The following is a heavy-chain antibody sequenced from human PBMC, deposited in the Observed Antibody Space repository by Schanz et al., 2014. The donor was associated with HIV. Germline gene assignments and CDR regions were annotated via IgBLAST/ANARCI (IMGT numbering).Heavy chain of an antibody. CDR1: GFSFSNFW. Sequence: EVRLVESGGGLVQSGGSLRLSCAASGFSFSNFWVTWVRQAPGKRLEWVSSISESGGRTYYADSVNGRFTISRDNSKNTLYLQMTTLRIDDTAVYYCAKPEYDSRGNSQSHFDYWGQGTLVTVSS. V-gene: IGHV3-23*04. CDR3: AKPEYDSRGNSQSHFDY. J-gene: IGHJ4*02. CDR2: ISESGGRT. D-gene: IGHD3-22*01.